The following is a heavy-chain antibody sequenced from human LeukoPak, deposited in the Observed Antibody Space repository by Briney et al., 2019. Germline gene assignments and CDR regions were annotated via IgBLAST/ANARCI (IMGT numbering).Heavy chain of an antibody. Sequence: ASVKVSCKASGYTFTSYGISWVRQAPGQGLEWMGWISAYNGNTNYAQKVQGRVTMTTDTSTRTAYMELRSLRSDDTAVYYCARDSQSSGNYYMDVWGKGTTVTVSS. CDR2: ISAYNGNT. CDR1: GYTFTSYG. J-gene: IGHJ6*03. D-gene: IGHD3-10*01. V-gene: IGHV1-18*01. CDR3: ARDSQSSGNYYMDV.